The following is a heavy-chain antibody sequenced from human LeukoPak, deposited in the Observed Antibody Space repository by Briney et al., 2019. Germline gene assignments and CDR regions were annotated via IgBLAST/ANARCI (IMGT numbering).Heavy chain of an antibody. J-gene: IGHJ4*02. V-gene: IGHV3-23*01. Sequence: PGGSLRLSCAASGFTFSSYAMSWVRQAPGKGLEWVSGISGSGGSTNYAGSVKGRFTISRDNSKNTLYLQMNSLRAEDTAVYYCVTASTYDFWSDYPYWGQGTLVTVSS. D-gene: IGHD3-3*01. CDR1: GFTFSSYA. CDR3: VTASTYDFWSDYPY. CDR2: ISGSGGST.